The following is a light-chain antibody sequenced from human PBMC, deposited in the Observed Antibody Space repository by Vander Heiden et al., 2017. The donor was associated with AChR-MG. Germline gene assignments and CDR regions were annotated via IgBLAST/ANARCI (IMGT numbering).Light chain of an antibody. Sequence: QSALTQPASVSGSPGQSITISCAGTSSDIGGYNFVSWYQQHPGRAPKLMIYDVNKRPSGVSNRFSGSKSGNTASLTISGLQAEDEADYYCSSYTTSRTLVFGGGTKLT. CDR1: SSDIGGYNF. CDR2: DVN. V-gene: IGLV2-14*03. CDR3: SSYTTSRTLV. J-gene: IGLJ2*01.